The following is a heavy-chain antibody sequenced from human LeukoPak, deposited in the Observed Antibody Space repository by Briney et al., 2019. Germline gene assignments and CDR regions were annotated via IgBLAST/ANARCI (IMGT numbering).Heavy chain of an antibody. CDR1: AFTFSSYW. V-gene: IGHV3-74*01. CDR2: INSDGRST. Sequence: GRSLRLSCAASAFTFSSYWMHWVRHAPGKGLVWVSRINSDGRSTSYADCVKGRFSISRDNAKNTLYLRMNSLRAEDTAVYYCARYCSSTSCYVLDAFDIWGQGTRVTVSS. J-gene: IGHJ3*02. D-gene: IGHD2-2*01. CDR3: ARYCSSTSCYVLDAFDI.